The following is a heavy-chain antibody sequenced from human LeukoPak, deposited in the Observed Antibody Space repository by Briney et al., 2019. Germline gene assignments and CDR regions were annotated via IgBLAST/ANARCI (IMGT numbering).Heavy chain of an antibody. CDR2: IYYSGST. CDR3: ARQLGYCSSTSCYADKVDY. J-gene: IGHJ4*02. D-gene: IGHD2-2*01. V-gene: IGHV4-39*01. CDR1: GGSISSSSYY. Sequence: SETLSLTCTVSGGSISSSSYYWGWIRKPPGKGLEWIGSIYYSGSTYYNPSLKSRVTISVDTSKNQFSLKLSSVTAADTAVYYCARQLGYCSSTSCYADKVDYWGQGTLVTVSS.